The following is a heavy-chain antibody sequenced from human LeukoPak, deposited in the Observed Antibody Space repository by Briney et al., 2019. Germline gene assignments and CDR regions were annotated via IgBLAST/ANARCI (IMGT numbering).Heavy chain of an antibody. CDR3: ARDKIVGATFLDY. V-gene: IGHV3-7*01. CDR1: GFTFSSYW. CDR2: IKQDGSEK. D-gene: IGHD1-26*01. Sequence: GGSLRLSCAASGFTFSSYWMSWVRQAPGKGLEWVANIKQDGSEKYYVDSVKGRFTISRDNAKNSLYLQMKSLRAEDTAVYSCARDKIVGATFLDYWGQGTLVTVSS. J-gene: IGHJ4*02.